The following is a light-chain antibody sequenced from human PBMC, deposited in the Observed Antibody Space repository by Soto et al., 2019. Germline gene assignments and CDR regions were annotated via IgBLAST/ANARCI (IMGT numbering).Light chain of an antibody. CDR1: TGAVTSGHY. CDR3: SSFEASNNLL. J-gene: IGLJ2*01. V-gene: IGLV7-46*01. Sequence: QAVVTQEPSLTVSPGGTVTLTCGSSTGAVTSGHYPSWFQQKPGQAPRTLIYEVSKRPSGVPDRFSGSKSGNTASLTVSGLQVEDEADYYCSSFEASNNLLFGGGTKLTVL. CDR2: EVS.